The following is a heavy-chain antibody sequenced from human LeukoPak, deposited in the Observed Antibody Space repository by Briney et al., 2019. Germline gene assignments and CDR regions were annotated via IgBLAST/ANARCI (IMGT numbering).Heavy chain of an antibody. Sequence: SETLSLTCTVFGGSISSYYWSWIRQPPGKGLEWIGYIYYSGSTNYNPSLKSRVTISVDTSKNQFSLKLSSVTAADTAVYYCARTPTMTRGWFVGYYFDYWGQGTLVTVSS. CDR2: IYYSGST. CDR1: GGSISSYY. D-gene: IGHD3-16*01. CDR3: ARTPTMTRGWFVGYYFDY. V-gene: IGHV4-59*01. J-gene: IGHJ4*02.